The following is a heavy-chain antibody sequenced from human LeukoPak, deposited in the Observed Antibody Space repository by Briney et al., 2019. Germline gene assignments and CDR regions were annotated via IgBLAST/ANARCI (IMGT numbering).Heavy chain of an antibody. CDR3: ARHRIVVVVAAPFDP. J-gene: IGHJ5*02. CDR2: IYYSGST. Sequence: SETLSLTCTVSGGSISSSSYYWGWIRQPPGKGLEWIGSIYYSGSTYYNPSLKSRVTISVDTSKNQFSLKLSSVTAADTAVYYCARHRIVVVVAAPFDPWGQGTQVTVSS. V-gene: IGHV4-39*01. CDR1: GGSISSSSYY. D-gene: IGHD2-15*01.